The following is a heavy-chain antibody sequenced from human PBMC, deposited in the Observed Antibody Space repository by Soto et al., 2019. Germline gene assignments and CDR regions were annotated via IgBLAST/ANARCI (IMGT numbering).Heavy chain of an antibody. CDR2: INAGNGNT. CDR3: ARDSSGYYYEDPKGQPDY. V-gene: IGHV1-3*01. CDR1: GYTFTSYA. J-gene: IGHJ4*02. Sequence: ASVKVSCKASGYTFTSYAMHWVRQAPGQRLEWMGWINAGNGNTKYSQKFQGRVTITRDTSASTAYMELNSLRAEDTAVYYCARDSSGYYYEDPKGQPDYWGQGTLVTVSS. D-gene: IGHD3-22*01.